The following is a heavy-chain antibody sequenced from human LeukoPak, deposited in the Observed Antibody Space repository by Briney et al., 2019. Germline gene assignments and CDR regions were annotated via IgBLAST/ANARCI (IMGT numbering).Heavy chain of an antibody. V-gene: IGHV1-18*01. CDR1: GYTFTSYG. Sequence: AAVKVSCKASGYTFTSYGISWVRQAPGQGLEWMGWISAYNGNTNYAQKLQVRVTMTTDTSTSTAYMELRSLRSDDTAVYYCARESREYWSGYYTDLFDYWGQGTLVTVSS. CDR3: ARESREYWSGYYTDLFDY. CDR2: ISAYNGNT. J-gene: IGHJ4*02. D-gene: IGHD3-3*01.